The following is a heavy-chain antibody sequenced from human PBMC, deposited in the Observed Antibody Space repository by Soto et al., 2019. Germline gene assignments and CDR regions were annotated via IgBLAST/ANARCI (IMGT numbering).Heavy chain of an antibody. D-gene: IGHD3-10*01. J-gene: IGHJ5*02. CDR1: GFTFSDYY. CDR2: ISSSSSYT. Sequence: PGGSLRLSCAAPGFTFSDYYMSWIRQAPGKGLEWVSYISSSSSYTNYADSVKGRFTISRDNAKNPLYLQMNSLRAEDTAVYYCATKYGSGDPWGQGTLVTVSS. V-gene: IGHV3-11*06. CDR3: ATKYGSGDP.